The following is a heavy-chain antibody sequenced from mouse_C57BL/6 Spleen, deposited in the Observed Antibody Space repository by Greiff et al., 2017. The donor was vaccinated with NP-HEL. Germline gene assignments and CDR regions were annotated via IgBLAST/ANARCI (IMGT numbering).Heavy chain of an antibody. D-gene: IGHD2-4*01. CDR3: ARHEGYYDDDGVPPWFAY. Sequence: VQGVESGAELVKPGASVKLSCKASGYTFTEYTIHWVKQRSGQGLEWIGWFYPGSGSIKYNEKFKDKATLTADKSSSTVYMELSRLTSEDSAVYFCARHEGYYDDDGVPPWFAYWGQGTLVTVSA. V-gene: IGHV1-62-2*01. CDR2: FYPGSGSI. CDR1: GYTFTEYT. J-gene: IGHJ3*01.